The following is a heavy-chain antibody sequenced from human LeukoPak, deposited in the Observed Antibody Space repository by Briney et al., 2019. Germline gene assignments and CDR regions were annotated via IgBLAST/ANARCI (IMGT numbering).Heavy chain of an antibody. Sequence: GGSLRLSCAASGFTFSSYGMHWVRQAPGKGLEWVTCIRYDGSHKYYLDSVKGRFTISRDNSKNTLYLQMNSLRSEDTAVYYCAKDPLFRRLGSENYFDYWGQGTLVTVSS. V-gene: IGHV3-30*02. CDR1: GFTFSSYG. J-gene: IGHJ4*02. CDR2: IRYDGSHK. CDR3: AKDPLFRRLGSENYFDY. D-gene: IGHD3-10*01.